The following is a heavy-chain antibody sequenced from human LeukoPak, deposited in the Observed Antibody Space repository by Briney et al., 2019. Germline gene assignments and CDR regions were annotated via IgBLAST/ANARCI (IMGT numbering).Heavy chain of an antibody. CDR3: ARLGDSDY. Sequence: ASVKVSCKASGYTFTDYYMHWVQQAPGQGLEWMGWINPNSGATRYVQKFQGRVTMTRDTSISTAYMELSRLRSDDTAVYFCARLGDSDYWGQGTLVTVSS. D-gene: IGHD3-16*01. V-gene: IGHV1-2*02. CDR1: GYTFTDYY. J-gene: IGHJ4*02. CDR2: INPNSGAT.